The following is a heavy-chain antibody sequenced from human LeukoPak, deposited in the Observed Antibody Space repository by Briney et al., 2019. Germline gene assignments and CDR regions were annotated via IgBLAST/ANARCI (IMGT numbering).Heavy chain of an antibody. CDR3: VGRRTSAAGNF. Sequence: GGSLRLSCAASGFAFSNYVMNWVRQAPGKGLQWVANINRDGREEYYVDSVKGRFTISRDNAKNSLSLQMSSLRAEDTAVCYCVGRRTSAAGNFWGQGTLVTVSS. J-gene: IGHJ4*02. D-gene: IGHD6-13*01. CDR1: GFAFSNYV. CDR2: INRDGREE. V-gene: IGHV3-7*01.